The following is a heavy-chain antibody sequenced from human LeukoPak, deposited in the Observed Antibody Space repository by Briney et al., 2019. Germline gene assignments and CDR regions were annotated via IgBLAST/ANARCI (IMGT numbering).Heavy chain of an antibody. CDR2: IWYDGSNK. Sequence: PGGSLRLSCAASGFTFSSYGMHWVRQAPGKGLEWVAVIWYDGSNKYYADSVKGRFTISRDNSKNTLYLQMNSLRAEDTAVYYCAREPDRDYYGSGSHPGYWGQGTLVTVSS. J-gene: IGHJ4*02. CDR3: AREPDRDYYGSGSHPGY. CDR1: GFTFSSYG. V-gene: IGHV3-33*01. D-gene: IGHD3-10*01.